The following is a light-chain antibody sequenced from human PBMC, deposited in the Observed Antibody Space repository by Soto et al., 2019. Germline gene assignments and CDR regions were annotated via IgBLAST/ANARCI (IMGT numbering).Light chain of an antibody. CDR2: EVS. V-gene: IGLV2-8*01. CDR1: KSDIGVYDF. J-gene: IGLJ1*01. CDR3: SSYAGSNNFEV. Sequence: QSALTQPPSASGSPGQSVTISCTGTKSDIGVYDFVSWYQHHPGKAPRLIIYEVSKRPSGVPDRLSGSKSGNTASLTVSGLQAEDEADYYCSSYAGSNNFEVFGTGTKVTVL.